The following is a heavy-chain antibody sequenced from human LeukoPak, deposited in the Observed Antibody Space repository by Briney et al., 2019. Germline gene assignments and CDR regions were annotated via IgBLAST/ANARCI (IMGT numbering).Heavy chain of an antibody. D-gene: IGHD2-15*01. CDR3: AKGRMQYCSGGSCYSGNDY. CDR1: GFSFSSYW. Sequence: GSLRLSCAASGFSFSSYWMSWVRQAPGKGLEWVANIQHDGSEQYYVDSVKGRFTISRDNTKKSLFLQINSLRAEDTAVYYCAKGRMQYCSGGSCYSGNDYWGQGTLVTVSS. CDR2: IQHDGSEQ. J-gene: IGHJ4*02. V-gene: IGHV3-7*03.